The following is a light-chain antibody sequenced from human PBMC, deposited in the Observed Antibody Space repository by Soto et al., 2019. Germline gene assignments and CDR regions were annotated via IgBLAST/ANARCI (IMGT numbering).Light chain of an antibody. V-gene: IGLV8-61*01. Sequence: QTVVTQEPSFSVSPGGTVTLTCGLSSGSVSTSYYPSWYQQTPGQAPRTLIYSTNTRSSGVPDRFSGSILGNKAALTITGAQADDESDYYCVLYMGSALVFGGGTKLT. CDR1: SGSVSTSYY. J-gene: IGLJ2*01. CDR3: VLYMGSALV. CDR2: STN.